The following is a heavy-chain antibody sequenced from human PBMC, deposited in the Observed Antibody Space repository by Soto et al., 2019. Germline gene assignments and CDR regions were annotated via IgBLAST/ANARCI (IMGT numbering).Heavy chain of an antibody. D-gene: IGHD3-22*01. CDR2: INPSDGNR. Sequence: ASVKVSCKASGYTFTSCAMHWVRQAPGQRLEWMGWINPSDGNRNFAQKFEDRVTMTTATSTNTVFLELRSLKSDDTAIYYCARDRLRGYDSSGFYSWGQGTMVTVSS. J-gene: IGHJ4*02. CDR1: GYTFTSCA. CDR3: ARDRLRGYDSSGFYS. V-gene: IGHV1-3*01.